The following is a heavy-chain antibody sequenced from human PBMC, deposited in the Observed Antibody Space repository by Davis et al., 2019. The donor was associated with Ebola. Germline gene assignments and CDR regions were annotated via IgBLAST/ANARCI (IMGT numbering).Heavy chain of an antibody. CDR3: ARSGPDYDFWSGYFAGYYYGMDV. J-gene: IGHJ6*02. V-gene: IGHV4-39*07. CDR1: GGSISSYY. Sequence: MPSETLSLTCTVSGGSISSYYWGWIRQPPGKGLEWIGSIYYSGSTHYNPSLKSRVTISVDKSKNQFSLKLSSVTAADTAVYYCARSGPDYDFWSGYFAGYYYGMDVWGQGTTVTVSS. CDR2: IYYSGST. D-gene: IGHD3-3*01.